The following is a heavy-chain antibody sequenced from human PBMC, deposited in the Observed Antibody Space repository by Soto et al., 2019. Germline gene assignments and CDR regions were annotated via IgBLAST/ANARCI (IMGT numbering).Heavy chain of an antibody. CDR3: ARLAMATRRGYYGMDV. CDR2: IDPSDAYT. D-gene: IGHD5-12*01. Sequence: PGGSLKISCKGSGYSFTSYWISWVRQMPGKGLEWMGRIDPSDAYTNYSPSFQGHVTISADKSISTAYLQWSSLTAADTAMYYCARLAMATRRGYYGMDVWGQGTKVTVSS. V-gene: IGHV5-10-1*01. J-gene: IGHJ6*02. CDR1: GYSFTSYW.